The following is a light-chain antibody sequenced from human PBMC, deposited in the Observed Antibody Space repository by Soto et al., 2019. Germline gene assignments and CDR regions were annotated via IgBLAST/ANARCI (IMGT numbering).Light chain of an antibody. J-gene: IGKJ4*01. CDR2: GAS. Sequence: EIVMTQSPATVSVSPGERPTLSCRASQSVSSNLAWYQQKPGQPPRLLIYGASTRATGIPARFSGSGSGTEFTLTISSLQSEDFAVYYCQQYNNWPLTFGGGTKVEIK. V-gene: IGKV3-15*01. CDR1: QSVSSN. CDR3: QQYNNWPLT.